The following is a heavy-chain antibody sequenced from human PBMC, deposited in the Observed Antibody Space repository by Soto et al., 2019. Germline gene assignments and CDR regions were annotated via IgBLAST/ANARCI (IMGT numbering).Heavy chain of an antibody. J-gene: IGHJ4*02. CDR1: GFSLSTSGMC. Sequence: SGPTLVNPTQTLTLSCTFSGFSLSTSGMCVSWIRQPPGKDLEWLALIDWGDDKYYSTSLKTRLTISKDTSKNQVVLTMTNMDPVDTATYYCARSEYYYDSSGYYSPYYFDYWGQGTLVTVSS. D-gene: IGHD3-22*01. V-gene: IGHV2-70*01. CDR3: ARSEYYYDSSGYYSPYYFDY. CDR2: IDWGDDK.